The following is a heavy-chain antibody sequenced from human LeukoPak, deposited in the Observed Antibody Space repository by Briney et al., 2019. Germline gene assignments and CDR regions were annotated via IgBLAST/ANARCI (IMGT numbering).Heavy chain of an antibody. CDR1: GGSISGYY. CDR2: VYDSGTT. Sequence: SETLSLTCTVSGGSISGYYWSWIRQPPGQGLEWFGYVYDSGTTNYNPSLKSRVTISVDTSKNQFSLKLSSVTAADTAVYYCARVSWFPGPSYYYMDVWGKGTTVTVSS. D-gene: IGHD3-9*01. V-gene: IGHV4-59*01. CDR3: ARVSWFPGPSYYYMDV. J-gene: IGHJ6*03.